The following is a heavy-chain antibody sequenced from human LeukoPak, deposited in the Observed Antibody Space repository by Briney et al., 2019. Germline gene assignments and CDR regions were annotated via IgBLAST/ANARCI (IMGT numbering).Heavy chain of an antibody. Sequence: PGGSLRLSCAASGFTFSSYPMHWVRQAPGKGLEYVSAISSNGGSTYYANSEKGRFTISRDNSKNTLYLQMGSLRAEDMAVYYCARVGYSSSLDYWGQGTLVTVSS. CDR1: GFTFSSYP. D-gene: IGHD6-13*01. CDR3: ARVGYSSSLDY. J-gene: IGHJ4*02. V-gene: IGHV3-64*01. CDR2: ISSNGGST.